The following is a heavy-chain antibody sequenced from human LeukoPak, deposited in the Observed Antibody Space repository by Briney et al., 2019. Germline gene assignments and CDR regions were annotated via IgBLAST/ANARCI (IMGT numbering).Heavy chain of an antibody. CDR1: GGSFRGYY. CDR2: INQREST. J-gene: IGHJ4*02. V-gene: IGHV4-34*01. Sequence: SETLSLTCAVYGGSFRGYYWSWIRQPPGKGLEWIGEINQRESTNYNPPLKSRVTISVDTSNNQFSLKLRSVPGADTAVYYCARGVRPSDRLLVLRRLRVRVNFFDYWGQGTLVTVSS. CDR3: ARGVRPSDRLLVLRRLRVRVNFFDY. D-gene: IGHD6-13*01.